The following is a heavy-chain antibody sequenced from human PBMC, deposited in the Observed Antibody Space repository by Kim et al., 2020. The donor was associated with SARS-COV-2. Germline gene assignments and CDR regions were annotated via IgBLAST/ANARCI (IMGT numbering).Heavy chain of an antibody. D-gene: IGHD2-2*01. J-gene: IGHJ4*02. V-gene: IGHV4-39*01. CDR1: GGSISSSSYY. CDR2: IYYSGST. Sequence: SETLSLTCTVSGGSISSSSYYWGWIRQPPVKGLEWIGSIYYSGSTYYNPTLKSRVTISVDTSKNQFSMKLSSVTAADTAVYYCARHSRIVVVPAAILAWGQGTLVTVSS. CDR3: ARHSRIVVVPAAILA.